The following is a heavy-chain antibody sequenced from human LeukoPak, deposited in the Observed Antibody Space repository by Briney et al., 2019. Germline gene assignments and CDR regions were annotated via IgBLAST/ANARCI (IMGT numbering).Heavy chain of an antibody. V-gene: IGHV1-18*01. CDR3: ARDYYGSGSYPYFDY. CDR2: ISTYIGNT. Sequence: VASVKVSCKASGYTFTSNGISWVRQAPGQGLEWMSWISTYIGNTNNAQKLHGRVTMTTDTSTSTAYMELRRLTSDDTAVYYCARDYYGSGSYPYFDYWGQGTLVTVSS. D-gene: IGHD3-10*01. J-gene: IGHJ4*02. CDR1: GYTFTSNG.